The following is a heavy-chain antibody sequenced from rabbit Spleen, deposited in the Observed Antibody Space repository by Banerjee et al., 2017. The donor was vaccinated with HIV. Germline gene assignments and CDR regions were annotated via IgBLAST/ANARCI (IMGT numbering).Heavy chain of an antibody. CDR1: GFSFSIIYY. D-gene: IGHD1-1*01. V-gene: IGHV1S45*01. CDR2: IYAGSSGFVGAT. J-gene: IGHJ4*01. Sequence: QQQLEESGGGLVKPEGSLTLTCTASGFSFSIIYYICWFRQAPGKGLEWIACIYAGSSGFVGATYYASWAAGRYTISKTSSTAVALQMTSLTAVDTATYFCARWASSDGAFDLWGPGTLVTVS. CDR3: ARWASSDGAFDL.